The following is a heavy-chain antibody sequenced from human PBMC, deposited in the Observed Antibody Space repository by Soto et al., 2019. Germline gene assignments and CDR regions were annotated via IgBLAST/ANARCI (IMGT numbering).Heavy chain of an antibody. CDR1: GFTFSSYG. V-gene: IGHV3-30*18. CDR2: ISYDGSNK. J-gene: IGHJ6*03. CDR3: AKPPAGYYYYYMDV. Sequence: SLRLSCAASGFTFSSYGMHWVRQAPGKGLEWVAVISYDGSNKYYADSVKGRFTISRDNSKNTLYLQMNSLRAEDTAVYYCAKPPAGYYYYYMDVWGKGTTVTVSS.